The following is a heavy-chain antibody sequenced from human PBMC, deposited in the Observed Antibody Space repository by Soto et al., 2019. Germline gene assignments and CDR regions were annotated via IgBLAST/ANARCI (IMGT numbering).Heavy chain of an antibody. CDR1: GYTFTSYA. V-gene: IGHV1-3*01. CDR2: INAGNGNT. J-gene: IGHJ3*02. Sequence: GASGKVSCKASGYTFTSYAMHWVRQAPGQRLEWMGWINAGNGNTKYSQKFQGRVTITRDTSASTAYMELSSLRSEDTAVYYCARDSLQTGSDAFDIWGQGTMVTVSS. CDR3: ARDSLQTGSDAFDI. D-gene: IGHD2-15*01.